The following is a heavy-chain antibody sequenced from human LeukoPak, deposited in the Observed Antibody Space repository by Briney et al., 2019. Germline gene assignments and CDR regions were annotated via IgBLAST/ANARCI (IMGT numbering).Heavy chain of an antibody. D-gene: IGHD5-12*01. CDR2: IYYSGST. CDR3: AREYSGYVPYFDY. Sequence: PSETLSLTCTVSGGSISSYYWSWIRQPPGKGLEWIGYIYYSGSTNYNPSLKSRVTISVDTSKNQFSLKLSSVTAADTAVYYCAREYSGYVPYFDYWGQRTLVTVSS. CDR1: GGSISSYY. V-gene: IGHV4-59*01. J-gene: IGHJ4*02.